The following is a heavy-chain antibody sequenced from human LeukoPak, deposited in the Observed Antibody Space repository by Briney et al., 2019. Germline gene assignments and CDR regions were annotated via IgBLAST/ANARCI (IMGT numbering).Heavy chain of an antibody. Sequence: GGSLRLSCAASGFTFDDYAMHWVRQAPGKGLEWVSGISWNSGSIGYADSVKGRFTISRDNAKNSLYLQMNSLRAEDMALYYCAKQYGSGSYYYFDYWGQGTLVTVSS. V-gene: IGHV3-9*03. D-gene: IGHD3-10*01. CDR1: GFTFDDYA. CDR3: AKQYGSGSYYYFDY. J-gene: IGHJ4*02. CDR2: ISWNSGSI.